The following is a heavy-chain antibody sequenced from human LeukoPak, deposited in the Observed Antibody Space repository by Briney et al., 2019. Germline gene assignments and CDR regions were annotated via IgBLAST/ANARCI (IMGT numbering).Heavy chain of an antibody. D-gene: IGHD2-21*01. Sequence: GGSLRLSCAASGFSFKSYAMNWVRQAPGKGLEWVSSISESGDSTHYADSVKGRFTISRDNAKNSLFLQMISLRVEDTAVYYCASQPAVIDLDLWGQGILVTVSS. J-gene: IGHJ4*02. CDR1: GFSFKSYA. CDR2: ISESGDST. V-gene: IGHV3-23*01. CDR3: ASQPAVIDLDL.